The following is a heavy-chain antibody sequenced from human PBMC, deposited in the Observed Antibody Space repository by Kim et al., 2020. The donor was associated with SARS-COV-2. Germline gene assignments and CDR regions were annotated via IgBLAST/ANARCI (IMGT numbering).Heavy chain of an antibody. CDR3: ARGHSSSGNFDY. J-gene: IGHJ4*02. Sequence: GYADSGKGRFTISRDNAKNSLYLQMNSLRGEDTALYHCARGHSSSGNFDYWGQGTLVTVSS. D-gene: IGHD3-10*01. V-gene: IGHV3-20*01.